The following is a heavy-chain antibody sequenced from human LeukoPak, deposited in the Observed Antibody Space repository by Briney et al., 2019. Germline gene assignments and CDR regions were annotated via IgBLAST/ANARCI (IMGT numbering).Heavy chain of an antibody. CDR2: INHSGSI. CDR1: GGSFSGYY. Sequence: SETLSLTCAVYGGSFSGYYWSWIRQPPGKGLEWIGEINHSGSINYNPSLKSRVTISVDTSKNQFSLKLSSVTAADTAVYYCARGTVTAPPVYWGQGTLVTVSS. D-gene: IGHD4-17*01. J-gene: IGHJ4*02. V-gene: IGHV4-34*01. CDR3: ARGTVTAPPVY.